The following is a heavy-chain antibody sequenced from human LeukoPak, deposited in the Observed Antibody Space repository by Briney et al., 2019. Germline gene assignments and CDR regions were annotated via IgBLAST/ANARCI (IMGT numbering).Heavy chain of an antibody. CDR1: GYTFSSYE. CDR3: ARDGGYCSSPNCHIDY. Sequence: GGSLRLSCAASGYTFSSYEMNWVRQAPGKGLEWVSYISNSGSTIYYADSVKGRFTISRDNAKNSLYLQMNSLRAEDTAVYYCARDGGYCSSPNCHIDYWGQGTLVTVSS. J-gene: IGHJ4*01. CDR2: ISNSGSTI. D-gene: IGHD2-2*01. V-gene: IGHV3-48*03.